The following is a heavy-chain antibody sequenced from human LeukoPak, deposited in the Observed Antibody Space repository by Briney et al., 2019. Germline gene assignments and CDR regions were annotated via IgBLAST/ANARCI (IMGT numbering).Heavy chain of an antibody. V-gene: IGHV4-30-2*01. D-gene: IGHD3-22*01. Sequence: SETLSLTCAVSGGSISSGGYSWSWIRQPPGKGLEWIGYIYHSGSTYYNPSLKSRVTISVDRSKNQFSLKLSSVTAADTAVYYCARGYYYDSSGYYYEGISDAFDIWGQGTMVTVSS. CDR1: GGSISSGGYS. CDR3: ARGYYYDSSGYYYEGISDAFDI. CDR2: IYHSGST. J-gene: IGHJ3*02.